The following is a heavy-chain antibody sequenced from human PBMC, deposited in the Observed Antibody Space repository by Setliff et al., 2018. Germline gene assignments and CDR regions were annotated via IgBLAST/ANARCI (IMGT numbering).Heavy chain of an antibody. D-gene: IGHD2-21*02. Sequence: GGSLRLSCAASGFTFSDSWMGWVRQAPGRGLEWVANIQQSGNEKYYVDSVKGRFTISRDNAKNSLYLQMNSLRAEDTAVYYCVRGGEGRDDSNSGSWGQGTLVTVSS. CDR2: IQQSGNEK. CDR3: VRGGEGRDDSNSGS. J-gene: IGHJ5*02. V-gene: IGHV3-7*01. CDR1: GFTFSDSW.